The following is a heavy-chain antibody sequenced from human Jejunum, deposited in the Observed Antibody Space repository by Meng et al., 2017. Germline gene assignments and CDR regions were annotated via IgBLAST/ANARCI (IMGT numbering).Heavy chain of an antibody. CDR1: GFSFSYYE. Sequence: LSLTCAASGFSFSYYEMNWVRQAPGKGLEWISYITSSSSTIYYADSVKGRFTISRDNAKQSLYLQMTGLRVEDTAVYYCARDSGRVAWGQGTLVTVSS. V-gene: IGHV3-48*03. CDR2: ITSSSSTI. J-gene: IGHJ4*02. CDR3: ARDSGRVA. D-gene: IGHD3-10*01.